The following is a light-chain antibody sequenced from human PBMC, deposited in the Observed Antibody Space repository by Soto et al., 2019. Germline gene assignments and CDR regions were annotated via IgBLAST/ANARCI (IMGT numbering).Light chain of an antibody. J-gene: IGKJ1*01. CDR3: QRYASFWM. V-gene: IGKV1-5*03. Sequence: DIQMTQSPSTLSASVGDRVTINCRATQSISNSLAWYQQKPGKAPNLLIYKASNLEAGFPSRFSGSGSGTQLTLPITSLQPDGSATYCCQRYASFWMFGQGPKVEIK. CDR1: QSISNS. CDR2: KAS.